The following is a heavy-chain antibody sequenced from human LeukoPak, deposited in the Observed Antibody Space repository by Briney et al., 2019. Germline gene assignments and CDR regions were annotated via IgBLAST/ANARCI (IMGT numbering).Heavy chain of an antibody. J-gene: IGHJ4*02. Sequence: PGGSLRLSCGASGFTFSTYAMSWVRQAPGKGLEWVSSISDVGYTYYADSVKGRLTISRDNSKNTLYLQTNSLRAEDTAVYYCAREKDSSWGYWGQGTLVTVSS. CDR2: ISDVGYT. V-gene: IGHV3-23*01. D-gene: IGHD6-13*01. CDR3: AREKDSSWGY. CDR1: GFTFSTYA.